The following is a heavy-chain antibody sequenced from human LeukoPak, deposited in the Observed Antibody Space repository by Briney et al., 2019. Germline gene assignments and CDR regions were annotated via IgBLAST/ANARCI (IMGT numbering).Heavy chain of an antibody. D-gene: IGHD2-2*01. CDR2: IYHSEKT. CDR3: ARHGMIPAAVMSDNWFDP. V-gene: IGHV4-38-2*02. J-gene: IGHJ5*02. Sequence: SETLSLTCTVSGYSISSGYYWGWIRQPPGKGLEYIGSIYHSEKTYYNPSLKSRVTISVDTSKNQFSLKLSSVTAADTAVYYCARHGMIPAAVMSDNWFDPWGQGTLVTVSS. CDR1: GYSISSGYY.